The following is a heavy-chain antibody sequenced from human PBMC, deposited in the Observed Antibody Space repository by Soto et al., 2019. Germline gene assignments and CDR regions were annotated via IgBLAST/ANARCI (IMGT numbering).Heavy chain of an antibody. V-gene: IGHV3-30-3*01. CDR3: AKVRRDFAWLSELDYFHY. Sequence: GGSLRLSCSASGFTFSSYAMHWVRQAPGKGLEWVAVISYDGSNKYYADSVKGRFTISRDNSKNTLYLQMNSLRAEDTAVYYCAKVRRDFAWLSELDYFHYWGQGTPVTVSS. D-gene: IGHD3-9*01. CDR1: GFTFSSYA. CDR2: ISYDGSNK. J-gene: IGHJ4*02.